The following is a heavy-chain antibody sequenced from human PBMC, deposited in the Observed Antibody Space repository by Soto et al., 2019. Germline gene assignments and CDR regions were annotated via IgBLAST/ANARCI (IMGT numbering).Heavy chain of an antibody. Sequence: GGSLRLSCAASGFTFSSYAMHWVRQAPGKGLEWVAVISYDGSNKYYADSVKGRFTISRDNSKNTLYLQMNSLRAEDTAVYYCARGLKGYYYDSSGYYYWFDPWGQGTLVTVSS. CDR3: ARGLKGYYYDSSGYYYWFDP. D-gene: IGHD3-22*01. V-gene: IGHV3-30-3*01. J-gene: IGHJ5*02. CDR1: GFTFSSYA. CDR2: ISYDGSNK.